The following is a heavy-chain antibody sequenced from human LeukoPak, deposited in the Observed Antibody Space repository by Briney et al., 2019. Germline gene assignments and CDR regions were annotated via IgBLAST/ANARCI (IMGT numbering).Heavy chain of an antibody. CDR2: ISGASGGST. V-gene: IGHV3-23*01. J-gene: IGHJ4*02. CDR1: GFTFSSYA. Sequence: GGSLRLSCAASGFTFSSYAMTWVRQAPGKGLEWVSIISGASGGSTYYADSVKGRFTISRDNSKNTLYLQMNSLSAEDTALYFCARGGSSSWCPNFDYWGQGTLVTVSS. CDR3: ARGGSSSWCPNFDY. D-gene: IGHD6-13*01.